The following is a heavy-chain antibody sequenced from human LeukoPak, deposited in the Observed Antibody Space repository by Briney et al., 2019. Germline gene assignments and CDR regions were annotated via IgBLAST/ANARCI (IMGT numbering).Heavy chain of an antibody. CDR1: GGSISSGSYY. V-gene: IGHV4-39*07. Sequence: PSQTLSLTCTVSGGSISSGSYYWSWIRQPAGKGPEWIGSIYYSGSTYYNPSLKSRVTISVDTSKNQFSLKLRSVTAADTAVYYCARDKTSTWEYNWFDPWGQGTLVTVSS. D-gene: IGHD1-26*01. CDR2: IYYSGST. CDR3: ARDKTSTWEYNWFDP. J-gene: IGHJ5*02.